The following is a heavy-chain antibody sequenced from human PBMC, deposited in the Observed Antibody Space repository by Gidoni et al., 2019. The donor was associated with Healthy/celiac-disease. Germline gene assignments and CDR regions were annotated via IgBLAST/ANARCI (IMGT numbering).Heavy chain of an antibody. V-gene: IGHV3-23*01. CDR1: GFTFSRYA. D-gene: IGHD2-21*02. CDR3: AKDGVDCGGDCPSDY. CDR2: ISGSGGST. Sequence: EVQLLESGGGLVQPGGSLSLSCAASGFTFSRYAMSWVRQAPGKGLGWVSAISGSGGSTYYADSVKGRFTISRDNSKNTLYLQMNSLRAEDTAVYYCAKDGVDCGGDCPSDYWGQGTLVTVSS. J-gene: IGHJ4*02.